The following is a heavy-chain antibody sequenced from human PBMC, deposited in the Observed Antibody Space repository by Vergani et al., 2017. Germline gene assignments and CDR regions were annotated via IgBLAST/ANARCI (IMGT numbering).Heavy chain of an antibody. Sequence: QVQLQESGPGLVKPSETLSLTCTVSGGSISSYYWSWIRQPAGKGLEWIGRIYTSGSTNYNPSLKSRVTMSVETSKNQFSLKLSSVTAADTAVYYCAREGYDFWSGGSNAFDIWGQGTMVTVSS. D-gene: IGHD3-3*01. V-gene: IGHV4-4*07. CDR2: IYTSGST. CDR3: AREGYDFWSGGSNAFDI. J-gene: IGHJ3*02. CDR1: GGSISSYY.